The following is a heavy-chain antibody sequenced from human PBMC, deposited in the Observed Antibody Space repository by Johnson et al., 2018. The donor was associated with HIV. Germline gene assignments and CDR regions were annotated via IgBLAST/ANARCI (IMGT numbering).Heavy chain of an antibody. CDR3: AKDIGVTTPWDAFEI. V-gene: IGHV3-9*01. CDR2: ISWNSGSI. D-gene: IGHD4-17*01. Sequence: VQLVESGGGLVQPGGSLRLSCAASGFTFSDHYMDWVRQAPGKGLEWVSGISWNSGSIGYADSVKGRFTISRDNAKNSLYLQMNSLRAEDTALDYCAKDIGVTTPWDAFEIGGQGTMVTVSS. J-gene: IGHJ3*02. CDR1: GFTFSDHY.